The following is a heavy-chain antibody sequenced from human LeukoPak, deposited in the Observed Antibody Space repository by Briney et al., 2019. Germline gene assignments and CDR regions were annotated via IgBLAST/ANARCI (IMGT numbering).Heavy chain of an antibody. Sequence: ASGKVSCKASGYTFTSYDINWVRQATGQGLEWMGWMNPNSGNTGYAQKFQGRVTITRNTSISTAYMELSSLRSEDTAVYYCARARKRYGNWFDPWGQGTLVTVSS. J-gene: IGHJ5*02. D-gene: IGHD5-18*01. V-gene: IGHV1-8*03. CDR3: ARARKRYGNWFDP. CDR1: GYTFTSYD. CDR2: MNPNSGNT.